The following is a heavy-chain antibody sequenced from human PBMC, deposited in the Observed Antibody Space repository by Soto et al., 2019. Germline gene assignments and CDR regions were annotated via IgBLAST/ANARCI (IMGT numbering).Heavy chain of an antibody. CDR2: ISSSAGTI. J-gene: IGHJ6*02. V-gene: IGHV3-11*01. Sequence: QVQLVESGGGLVKPGGSLRLSCAASGLTFSDHYMTWIRQAPGKGLEWISYISSSAGTIYYTDSVKGRFTISRDNAKNSLYLQMTNLRADDTAVYYCARAPYFGSGTYYYYALDVWGHGTTVTVSS. CDR3: ARAPYFGSGTYYYYALDV. CDR1: GLTFSDHY. D-gene: IGHD3-10*01.